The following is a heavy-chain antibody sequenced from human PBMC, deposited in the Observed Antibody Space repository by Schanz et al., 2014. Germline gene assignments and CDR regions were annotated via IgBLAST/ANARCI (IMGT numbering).Heavy chain of an antibody. J-gene: IGHJ5*01. V-gene: IGHV3-48*01. D-gene: IGHD2-15*01. CDR2: ITYNGGTI. CDR3: AKTPREYCNYDNCPNWFDS. CDR1: GFTFSSYS. Sequence: EVHLLESGGGLVEPGGSLRLSCVASGFTFSSYSMNWVRQAPGKGLEWISYITYNGGTIYYADSVKGRFTVSRDNAENALYLQMNSLRAEDTAVYYCAKTPREYCNYDNCPNWFDSWGQGTLVTASS.